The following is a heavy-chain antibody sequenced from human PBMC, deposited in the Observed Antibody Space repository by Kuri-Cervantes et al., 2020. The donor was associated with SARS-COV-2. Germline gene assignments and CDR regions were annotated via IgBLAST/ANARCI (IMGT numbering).Heavy chain of an antibody. CDR1: GYTFTGYY. V-gene: IGHV1-2*02. Sequence: ASVKVSCKASGYTFTGYYMHWVRQVPGQGLEWMGWINPNSGGTNYAQKLQGRVTMARDTSISTAYMELSRLRSDDTAVYYCARGQGWGLYARHGFDYWGQGTLVTVSS. CDR2: INPNSGGT. D-gene: IGHD2/OR15-2a*01. J-gene: IGHJ4*02. CDR3: ARGQGWGLYARHGFDY.